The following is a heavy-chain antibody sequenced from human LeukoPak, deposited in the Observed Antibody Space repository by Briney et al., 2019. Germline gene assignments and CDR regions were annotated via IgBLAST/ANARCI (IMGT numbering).Heavy chain of an antibody. CDR1: GYTFTSYG. CDR3: ARGRVGEQWLVIAFDI. V-gene: IGHV1-18*01. Sequence: ASVKVSCKASGYTFTSYGISWVRQAPGQGLEWMGWISAYNGNTNYAQKLQGRVTMTTDTSTSTAYMELRSLRSNDTAVYYCARGRVGEQWLVIAFDIWWQGTMATVSS. CDR2: ISAYNGNT. J-gene: IGHJ3*02. D-gene: IGHD6-19*01.